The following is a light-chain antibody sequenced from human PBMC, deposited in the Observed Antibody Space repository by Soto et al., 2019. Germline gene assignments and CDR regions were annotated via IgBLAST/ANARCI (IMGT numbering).Light chain of an antibody. V-gene: IGKV3-20*01. Sequence: IVFTQSPGTLSLSPVERATLYYGASQSVSNNYLAWYQQQPGPPPRLLIYGASNRATGLPDRFSGSGSGTDFTLTISRLEPEDFAVYYCQQYGSSGTFGQGTKVDI. J-gene: IGKJ1*01. CDR1: QSVSNNY. CDR2: GAS. CDR3: QQYGSSGT.